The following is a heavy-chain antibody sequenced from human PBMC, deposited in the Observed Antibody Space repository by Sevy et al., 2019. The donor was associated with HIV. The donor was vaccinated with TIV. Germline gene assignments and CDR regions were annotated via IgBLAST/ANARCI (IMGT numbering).Heavy chain of an antibody. CDR1: GFTFSDYY. CDR3: AREGQEWPFYGMDV. V-gene: IGHV3-11*01. CDR2: ISRSGRII. J-gene: IGHJ6*02. Sequence: GGSLRLSCAASGFTFSDYYMNWIRQAPGKGLEWVAYISRSGRIIYYEDSVKGRFTISWDNAKNSPFLQMNSLRAEDTAVYYCAREGQEWPFYGMDVWGQGTTVTVSS. D-gene: IGHD2-8*01.